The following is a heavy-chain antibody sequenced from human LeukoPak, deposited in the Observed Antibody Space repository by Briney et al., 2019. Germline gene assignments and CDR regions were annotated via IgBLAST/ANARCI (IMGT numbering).Heavy chain of an antibody. D-gene: IGHD3-9*01. CDR2: IYPGDSDT. CDR1: GYSFTSYW. CDR3: VATTPDWFDY. Sequence: GASLKISCKGSGYSFTSYWIGWVRPMPGKGLEWMGIIYPGDSDTRYSPSFQGQVTISADKSISTAYLQWSSLKASDTAMYYCVATTPDWFDYWGQGTLVTVSS. J-gene: IGHJ4*02. V-gene: IGHV5-51*01.